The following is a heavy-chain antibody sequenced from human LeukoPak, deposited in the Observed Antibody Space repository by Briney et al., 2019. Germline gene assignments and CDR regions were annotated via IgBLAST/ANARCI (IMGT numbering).Heavy chain of an antibody. J-gene: IGHJ4*02. CDR3: ARTLRGSSAPFDY. CDR1: GFTVSSNY. D-gene: IGHD1-26*01. CDR2: IYSGGST. V-gene: IGHV3-53*01. Sequence: PGGSLRLSCAASGFTVSSNYMSWVRQAPGKGLEWVSVIYSGGSTYYADSVKGRFTISRDNSKNTLYLQMNSLRAEDTAVYYCARTLRGSSAPFDYWGQGTLVTVSS.